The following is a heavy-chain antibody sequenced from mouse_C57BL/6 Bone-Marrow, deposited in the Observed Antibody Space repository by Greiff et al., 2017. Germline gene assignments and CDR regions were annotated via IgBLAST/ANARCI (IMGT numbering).Heavy chain of an antibody. CDR3: ASPIYYGNPRLDFEV. CDR1: GYTFTSYW. V-gene: IGHV1-50*01. D-gene: IGHD2-1*01. Sequence: QVQLQQPGAELVKPGASVKLSCKASGYTFTSYWMQWVKQRPGQGLEWIGEIDPSDSYTNYNQKFKGKATLTVDTSSSTAYMQLSSLTSEDSAVYYWASPIYYGNPRLDFEVWGTGTTVTVAS. CDR2: IDPSDSYT. J-gene: IGHJ1*03.